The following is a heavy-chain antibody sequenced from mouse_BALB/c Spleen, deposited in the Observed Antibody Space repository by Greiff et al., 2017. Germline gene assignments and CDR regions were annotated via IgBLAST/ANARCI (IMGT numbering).Heavy chain of an antibody. J-gene: IGHJ4*01. Sequence: DVMLVESGGGLVKPGGSLKLSCAASGFTFSSYAMSWVRQTPEKRLEWVASISSGGSTYYPDSVKGRFTISRDNARNILYLQMSSLRSEDTAMYYCARGLRSYAMDYWGQGTSVTVSS. CDR1: GFTFSSYA. D-gene: IGHD1-1*01. CDR3: ARGLRSYAMDY. V-gene: IGHV5-6-5*01. CDR2: ISSGGST.